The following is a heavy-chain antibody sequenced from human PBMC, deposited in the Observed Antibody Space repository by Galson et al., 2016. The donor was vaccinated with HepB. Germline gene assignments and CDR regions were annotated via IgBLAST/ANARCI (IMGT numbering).Heavy chain of an antibody. CDR2: MIPNTI. D-gene: IGHD3-3*01. J-gene: IGHJ5*02. V-gene: IGHV1-8*01. CDR3: VRGGGPGGWSWFDH. CDR1: EYSFTSYD. Sequence: SVKVSCKASEYSFTSYDINWVRQATGQGLEWMGWMIPNTIYAQKFQGRVTMTRDTSINTAYMELSSLTSEDTAVYYCVRGGGPGGWSWFDHWGQGTLVTVSS.